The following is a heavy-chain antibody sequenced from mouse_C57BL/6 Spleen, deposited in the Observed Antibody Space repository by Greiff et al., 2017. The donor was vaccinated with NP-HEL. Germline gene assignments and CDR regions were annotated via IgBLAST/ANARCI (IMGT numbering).Heavy chain of an antibody. V-gene: IGHV5-17*01. D-gene: IGHD2-4*01. CDR1: GFTFSDYG. Sequence: EVQVVESGGGLVKPGGSLKLSCAASGFTFSDYGMHWVRQAPEKGLEWVAYISSGSSTIYYADTVKGRFTISRDNAKNTLFLQMTSLRSEDTAMYYCARPGYYDYENYFDYWGQGTTLTVSS. CDR2: ISSGSSTI. J-gene: IGHJ2*01. CDR3: ARPGYYDYENYFDY.